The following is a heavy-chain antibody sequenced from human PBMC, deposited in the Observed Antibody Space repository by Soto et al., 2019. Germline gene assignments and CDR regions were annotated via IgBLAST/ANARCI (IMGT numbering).Heavy chain of an antibody. J-gene: IGHJ6*03. CDR3: AKAARDYSKSTHYRHYYYMDV. CDR1: GFTFSSYA. CDR2: ISGSGGST. Sequence: GGSLRLSCAASGFTFSSYAMSWVRQAPGKGLEWVSAISGSGGSTYYADSVKGRFTISRDNSKNTLYLQMNSLRAEDTAVYYCAKAARDYSKSTHYRHYYYMDVWGKGTTVTVSS. D-gene: IGHD4-4*01. V-gene: IGHV3-23*01.